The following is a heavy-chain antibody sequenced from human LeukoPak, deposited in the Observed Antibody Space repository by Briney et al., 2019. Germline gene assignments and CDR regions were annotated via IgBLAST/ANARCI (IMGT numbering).Heavy chain of an antibody. D-gene: IGHD3-22*01. J-gene: IGHJ4*02. CDR1: GFTFSSFA. CDR2: ISGSGGST. V-gene: IGHV3-23*01. Sequence: PGGSLRLSCAASGFTFSSFAMSWVRQAPGKGLEWVSAISGSGGSTYYADSVKGRFTISRDNSKNTLYLQMNSLRAEDTAVYYCARDLSSVGSGYWDWGQGTLVTVSS. CDR3: ARDLSSVGSGYWD.